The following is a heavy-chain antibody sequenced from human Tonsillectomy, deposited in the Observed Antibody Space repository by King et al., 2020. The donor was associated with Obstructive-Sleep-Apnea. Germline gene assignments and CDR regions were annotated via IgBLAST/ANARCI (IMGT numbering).Heavy chain of an antibody. Sequence: VQLVESGGGLVKPGGSLRLSCTASGFTFSSYSMNWVRQAPGKGLEWGSSISSSSSYIYYADSVKGSFTISRENAKNSLYLQMNSLRAEDTAVYDCVRTLGGWITFDVWGPGTMVIVSS. CDR1: GFTFSSYS. CDR3: VRTLGGWITFDV. J-gene: IGHJ3*01. V-gene: IGHV3-21*01. D-gene: IGHD3-16*01. CDR2: ISSSSSYI.